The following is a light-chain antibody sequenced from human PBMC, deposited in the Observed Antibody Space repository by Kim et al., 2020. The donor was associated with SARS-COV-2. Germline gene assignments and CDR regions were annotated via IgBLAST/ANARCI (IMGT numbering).Light chain of an antibody. CDR1: ALSKQY. J-gene: IGLJ2*01. V-gene: IGLV3-25*03. CDR2: KDN. Sequence: SYELTQPPSVTVSPGQTATITCSADALSKQYAYWYQQKPGQAPVLVIYKDNERPSGIPERFSGSSSGTTVTLTINGVQAEDEADYYCQSADSSGTFVVFGGGTKLTVL. CDR3: QSADSSGTFVV.